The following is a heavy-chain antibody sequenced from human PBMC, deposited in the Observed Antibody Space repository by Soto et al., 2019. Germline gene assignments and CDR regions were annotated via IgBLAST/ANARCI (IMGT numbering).Heavy chain of an antibody. V-gene: IGHV1-8*01. CDR1: GYTFTSYD. Sequence: ASVKVSCKASGYTFTSYDINWVRQATGQGLEWMGWMNPNSGNTGYAQKFQGRVTMTRNTSISTAYMELSSLRSEDTAVYYCAGVLRYFDWLLYRWGQGTLVTVSS. D-gene: IGHD3-9*01. CDR3: AGVLRYFDWLLYR. CDR2: MNPNSGNT. J-gene: IGHJ5*02.